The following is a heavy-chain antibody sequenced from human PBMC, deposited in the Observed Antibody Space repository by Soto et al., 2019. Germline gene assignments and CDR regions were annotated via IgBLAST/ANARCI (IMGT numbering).Heavy chain of an antibody. CDR2: INHSGST. D-gene: IGHD6-13*01. CDR1: GGSFSGYY. Sequence: SETLSLTCAVYGGSFSGYYWSWIRQPPGKGLEWIGEINHSGSTNYNPSLKSRVTISVDRSKNQFSLKLSSVTAADTAVYYCARGRKTLTTYSSSWIPFDYWGQGTLVTVSS. CDR3: ARGRKTLTTYSSSWIPFDY. V-gene: IGHV4-34*01. J-gene: IGHJ4*02.